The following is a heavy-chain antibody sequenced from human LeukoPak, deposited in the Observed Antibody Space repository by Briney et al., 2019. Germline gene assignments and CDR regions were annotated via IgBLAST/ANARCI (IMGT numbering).Heavy chain of an antibody. D-gene: IGHD3-22*01. CDR2: INQDGTEK. CDR3: ARGEYNYYDSSAYYYYFDC. J-gene: IGHJ4*02. Sequence: GGPLRLSCAASGFPFSTYWMSWVRQAPGKGLEWVANINQDGTEKYYVDSVKGRFTISRDNAKNSLYLQMNSLSAEDTALYYCARGEYNYYDSSAYYYYFDCWGQGTLVTVSS. V-gene: IGHV3-7*03. CDR1: GFPFSTYW.